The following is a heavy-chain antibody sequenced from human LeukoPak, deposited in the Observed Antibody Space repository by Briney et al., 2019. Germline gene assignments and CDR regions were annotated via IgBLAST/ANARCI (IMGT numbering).Heavy chain of an antibody. CDR3: ARCITGTTSWFDP. CDR2: IIPIFGTA. J-gene: IGHJ5*02. Sequence: SVKVSCKASGGTFSSYAISWVRQAPGQGLEWMGGIIPIFGTANYAQKLQGRVTMTTDTSTSTAYMELRSLRSDDTAVYYCARCITGTTSWFDPWGQGTLVTVSS. D-gene: IGHD1-7*01. CDR1: GGTFSSYA. V-gene: IGHV1-69*05.